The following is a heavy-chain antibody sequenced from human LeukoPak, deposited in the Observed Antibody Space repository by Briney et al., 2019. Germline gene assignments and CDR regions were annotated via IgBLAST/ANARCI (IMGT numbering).Heavy chain of an antibody. Sequence: AASVKVSCKASGGTFSSYAISWVRQAPGQGLEWMGRIIPIFGTANYAQKFQGRVTITADKSTSTAYMELSSLGSEDTAVYYCASGSPDGDFGVGPTPFDYWGQGTLVTVSS. V-gene: IGHV1-69*06. CDR3: ASGSPDGDFGVGPTPFDY. J-gene: IGHJ4*02. D-gene: IGHD3-3*01. CDR2: IIPIFGTA. CDR1: GGTFSSYA.